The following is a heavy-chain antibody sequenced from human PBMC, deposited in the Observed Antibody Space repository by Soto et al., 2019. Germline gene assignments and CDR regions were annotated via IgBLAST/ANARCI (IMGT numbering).Heavy chain of an antibody. CDR2: INPIFGTA. Sequence: QVQLVQSGAEVKKPGSSVKVSCKASGGTFSSYAISWVRQAPGQGLEWMGGINPIFGTANYAQKFQGRVTITADESTSTAYMELSSLRSEDTAVYYCARGLFPSWRRQYYGMDVWGQGTTVTVSS. CDR3: ARGLFPSWRRQYYGMDV. J-gene: IGHJ6*02. D-gene: IGHD2-21*01. CDR1: GGTFSSYA. V-gene: IGHV1-69*01.